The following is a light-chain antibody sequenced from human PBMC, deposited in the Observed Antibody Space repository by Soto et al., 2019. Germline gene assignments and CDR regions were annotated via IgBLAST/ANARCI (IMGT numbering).Light chain of an antibody. Sequence: QSVLTQLASVSGSPGHSMTSSWTGTGSDVGAYDYVSWYQQHPGKAPKVMIHNVSNRPSGVSSRFSGSKSGNTASLTISVFQVEAEADYYCNPHTTSGTEDFGTETKVNV. V-gene: IGLV2-14*01. CDR2: NVS. J-gene: IGLJ1*01. CDR3: NPHTTSGTED. CDR1: GSDVGAYDY.